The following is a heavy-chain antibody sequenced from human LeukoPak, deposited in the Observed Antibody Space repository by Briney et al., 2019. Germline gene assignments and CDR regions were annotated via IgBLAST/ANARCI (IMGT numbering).Heavy chain of an antibody. CDR1: GFTFSSYG. CDR3: ARSSWFTPSETDYFDY. D-gene: IGHD6-13*01. CDR2: ISYDGSNK. J-gene: IGHJ4*02. Sequence: PGRSLRLSCAASGFTFSSYGMHWVRQAPGKGLEWVAVISYDGSNKYYADSVKGRFTISRDNSKNTLYLQMNSLRAEDTAVYYCARSSWFTPSETDYFDYWGQGTLVTVSS. V-gene: IGHV3-30*03.